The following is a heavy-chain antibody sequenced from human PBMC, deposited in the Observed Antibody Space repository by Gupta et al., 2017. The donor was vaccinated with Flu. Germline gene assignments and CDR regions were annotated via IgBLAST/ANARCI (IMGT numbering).Heavy chain of an antibody. Sequence: QVQLQESGQGLVKQSGTLSLRCTVSGDSNRNSYWWSWVRQPTGKGLEWIGEIYHSGSTYYNPSLKTRVSISVDESKSEFSLKLYSVTAADTAVYYWARGASVGVETPGRTRPRYYMDVWGKGTTVTVSS. CDR2: IYHSGST. J-gene: IGHJ6*03. D-gene: IGHD3-3*01. V-gene: IGHV4-4*02. CDR1: GDSNRNSYW. CDR3: ARGASVGVETPGRTRPRYYMDV.